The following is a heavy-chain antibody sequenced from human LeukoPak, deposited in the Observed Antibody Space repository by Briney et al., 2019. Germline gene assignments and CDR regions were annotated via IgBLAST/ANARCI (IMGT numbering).Heavy chain of an antibody. D-gene: IGHD3-16*01. V-gene: IGHV4-30-2*01. Sequence: SATLSLTCTVSGVSISRGGYYWSWIRQPPGKGLERIGYIDHSGSTYYNPSLKSRVTISVDRSKNQFSLKLSSVTAADTAVYYCARVNSPWGALLDYWGQGTLVTVSS. CDR1: GVSISRGGYY. J-gene: IGHJ4*02. CDR3: ARVNSPWGALLDY. CDR2: IDHSGST.